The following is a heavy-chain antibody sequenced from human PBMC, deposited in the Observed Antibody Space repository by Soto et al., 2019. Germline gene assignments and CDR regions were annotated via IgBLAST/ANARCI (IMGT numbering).Heavy chain of an antibody. J-gene: IGHJ5*02. D-gene: IGHD3-10*01. Sequence: SLRLSCAASGFTFSDYYMNWIRQAPGKGLEWVSYISSSSSYTNYADSVKGRFTISRDNAKNSLYLQMNSLRAEDTAVYYCARDHYGPGWFDPWGQGTLVTVSS. V-gene: IGHV3-11*05. CDR2: ISSSSSYT. CDR1: GFTFSDYY. CDR3: ARDHYGPGWFDP.